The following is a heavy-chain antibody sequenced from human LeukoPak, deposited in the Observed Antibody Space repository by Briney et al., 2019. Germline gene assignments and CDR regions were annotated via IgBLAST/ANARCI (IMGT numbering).Heavy chain of an antibody. Sequence: PGGSLSPSPAASGFTFSSFWTHWVSHAPRKRPVWVLRINSAGSSTSYADSVKGRFTISRDNAMNTLYLQMNSLRAEDTAVYYCATLSDIVVVPAAADYYYYMDGWGKGTTVTVSS. CDR2: INSAGSST. D-gene: IGHD2-2*01. V-gene: IGHV3-74*01. CDR3: ATLSDIVVVPAAADYYYYMDG. J-gene: IGHJ6*03. CDR1: GFTFSSFW.